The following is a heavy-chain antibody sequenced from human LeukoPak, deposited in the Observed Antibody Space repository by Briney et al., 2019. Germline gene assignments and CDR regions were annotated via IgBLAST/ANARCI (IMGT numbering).Heavy chain of an antibody. CDR3: AREGSEGYLFDY. D-gene: IGHD1-1*01. CDR1: GDSVSSSSAA. J-gene: IGHJ4*02. V-gene: IGHV6-1*01. Sequence: SQTLSLTCGISGDSVSSSSAAWSWIRQSPSRGLEWLGRTYYRSKWYNDYAVSVKSRITINPDTSKNQFSLQLNSMTPEDTAAYYCAREGSEGYLFDYWGQGTLVTVSS. CDR2: TYYRSKWYN.